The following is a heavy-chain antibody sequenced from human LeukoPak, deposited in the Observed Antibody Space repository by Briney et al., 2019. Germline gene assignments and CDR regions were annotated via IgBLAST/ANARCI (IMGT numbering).Heavy chain of an antibody. V-gene: IGHV3-23*01. J-gene: IGHJ4*02. CDR1: GLTFRSNV. CDR3: AKDVYCSGGSCHGIDY. D-gene: IGHD2-15*01. CDR2: IRGSGTTA. Sequence: GGSLRLSCAASGLTFRSNVMTWVRRAPGKALEWVSAIRGSGTTAYYADSVKGRFTFSRADSTITLSLQVTTLRAEDTPLFYGAKDVYCSGGSCHGIDYWGQGTLVTVSS.